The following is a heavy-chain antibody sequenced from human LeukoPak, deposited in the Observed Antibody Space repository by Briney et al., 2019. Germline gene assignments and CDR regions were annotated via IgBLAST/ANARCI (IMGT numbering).Heavy chain of an antibody. CDR3: ARVRNGRVSYYYYYYMDV. CDR1: GGSISSYY. Sequence: SETLSLTCTVSGGSISSYYWSWIRQPAGNGLEWIGRVYTSGSTNYNPSLKSRVTMSGDTSKNQFSLKLSSVTAADTAVYYCARVRNGRVSYYYYYYMDVWGKGTTVTVSS. D-gene: IGHD6-6*01. V-gene: IGHV4-4*07. J-gene: IGHJ6*03. CDR2: VYTSGST.